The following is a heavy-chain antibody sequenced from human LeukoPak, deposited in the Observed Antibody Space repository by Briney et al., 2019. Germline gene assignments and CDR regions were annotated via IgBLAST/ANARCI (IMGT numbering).Heavy chain of an antibody. Sequence: QPGGSLRLSCAASGFTFSDKWMSWVRQAPGKGPEWVASIKKDGSQKYYVDSVKGRFTISRDNAQNSLYLQMNSLRVEDTAIYSCARVGWELLNLHFDPWGQGTLVTVSS. D-gene: IGHD1-26*01. CDR2: IKKDGSQK. J-gene: IGHJ5*02. CDR1: GFTFSDKW. CDR3: ARVGWELLNLHFDP. V-gene: IGHV3-7*03.